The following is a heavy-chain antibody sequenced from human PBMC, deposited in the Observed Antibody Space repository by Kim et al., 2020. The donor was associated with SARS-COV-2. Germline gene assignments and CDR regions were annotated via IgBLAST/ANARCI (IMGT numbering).Heavy chain of an antibody. V-gene: IGHV4-39*01. D-gene: IGHD6-13*01. CDR3: ARDKKRPGIAAAGLVDY. Sequence: SETLSLTCTVSGGSISSSSYYWGWIRQPPGKGLEWIGSIYYSGSTYYNPSLKSRVTISVDTSKNQFSLKLSSVTAADTAVYYCARDKKRPGIAAAGLVDYWGQGTLVTVSS. CDR2: IYYSGST. J-gene: IGHJ4*02. CDR1: GGSISSSSYY.